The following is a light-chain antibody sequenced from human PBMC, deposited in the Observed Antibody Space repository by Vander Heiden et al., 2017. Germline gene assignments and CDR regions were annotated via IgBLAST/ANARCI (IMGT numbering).Light chain of an antibody. CDR1: QAISSY. CDR3: QQLNSSLT. J-gene: IGKJ3*01. CDR2: AAS. V-gene: IGKV1-9*01. Sequence: DIQLTQPPSFLSASVGDRVTITCRASQAISSYLAWYQQKPGKAPKLLIYAASTLQSGVPSRFSGRGSGTEFTLTISSLQPEDFATYYRQQLNSSLTFGPGTKVDIK.